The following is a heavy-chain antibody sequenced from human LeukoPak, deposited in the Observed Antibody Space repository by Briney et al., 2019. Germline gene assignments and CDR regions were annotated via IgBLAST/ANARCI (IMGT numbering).Heavy chain of an antibody. V-gene: IGHV3-23*01. CDR2: ISGSGGST. J-gene: IGHJ4*02. CDR3: AKGLGGYCSSTSCYWDFDY. CDR1: GFTFSSYA. D-gene: IGHD2-2*01. Sequence: GGSLRLSCAASGFTFSSYAMSWVRQAPGKGLEWVSAISGSGGSTYYADSVKGRFTISRDNSKNTLYLQMNSLRAEDTAVYYCAKGLGGYCSSTSCYWDFDYWGQGTLVTVSS.